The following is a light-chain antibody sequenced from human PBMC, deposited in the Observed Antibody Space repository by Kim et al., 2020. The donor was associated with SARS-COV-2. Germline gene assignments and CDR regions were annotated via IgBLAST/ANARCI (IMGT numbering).Light chain of an antibody. CDR3: SSYAGSNNVV. CDR1: SIDVGGYNY. Sequence: GQSATISCPGTSIDVGGYNYVSWYQQHPGKAPKLIIYEVSKRPSGVPDRFSGSKSGNTASLTVSGLQAEDEADYYCSSYAGSNNVVFGGGTQLTVL. V-gene: IGLV2-8*01. CDR2: EVS. J-gene: IGLJ2*01.